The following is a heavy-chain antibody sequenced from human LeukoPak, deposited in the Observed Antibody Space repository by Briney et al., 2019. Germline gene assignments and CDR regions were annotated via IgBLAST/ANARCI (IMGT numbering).Heavy chain of an antibody. CDR2: IRYDGNNA. CDR3: ARSSSWGPYYYYMDV. CDR1: GCTFSSYG. D-gene: IGHD6-13*01. V-gene: IGHV3-30*02. Sequence: GGSLRLSCAASGCTFSSYGMHWVRQAPGKGLEWVAFIRYDGNNAFYVDSVKGRFTISRDNSKNTLYLQMNSLRAEDTAVYYCARSSSWGPYYYYMDVWGKGTTVTVSS. J-gene: IGHJ6*03.